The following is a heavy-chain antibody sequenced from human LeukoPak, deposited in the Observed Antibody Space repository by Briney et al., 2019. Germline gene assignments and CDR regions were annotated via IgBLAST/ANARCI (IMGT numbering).Heavy chain of an antibody. Sequence: PGGSLRLSCVASGVSFGNYWMHWVRQSPGKGLEWVSAISGSGGSTYYADSVKGRFTISRDNSKNTLYLQMNSLRAEDTAVYYCAKDPGYYDSPLYWGQGTLVTVSS. V-gene: IGHV3-23*01. CDR3: AKDPGYYDSPLY. J-gene: IGHJ4*02. CDR2: ISGSGGST. D-gene: IGHD3-22*01. CDR1: GVSFGNYW.